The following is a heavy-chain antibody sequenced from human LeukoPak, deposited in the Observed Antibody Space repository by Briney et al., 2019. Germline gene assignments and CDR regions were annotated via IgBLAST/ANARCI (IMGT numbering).Heavy chain of an antibody. Sequence: GGSLRLSCAASGFTFSSYSMKWVRQAPGKGLEWVSSISTSSSYIYYADSVKGRFTILRDNAKNSLYLQMNSLRAEDTAVYYCARVVWGQLTYYFDYWGQGTLVTVSS. CDR2: ISTSSSYI. J-gene: IGHJ4*02. D-gene: IGHD3-16*01. V-gene: IGHV3-21*01. CDR3: ARVVWGQLTYYFDY. CDR1: GFTFSSYS.